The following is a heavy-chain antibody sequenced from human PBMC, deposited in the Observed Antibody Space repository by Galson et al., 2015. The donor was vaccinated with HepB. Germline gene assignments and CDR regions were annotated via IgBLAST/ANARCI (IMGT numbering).Heavy chain of an antibody. CDR2: TYYRSKWYN. CDR3: ARARCSGGSCYVYRYFDL. V-gene: IGHV6-1*01. J-gene: IGHJ2*01. CDR1: GDSVSSNSAA. D-gene: IGHD2-15*01. Sequence: CAISGDSVSSNSAAWNWIRQSPSRGLEWLGRTYYRSKWYNDYAVSVKSRITINPDTSKNQFSLQLNSVTPEDTAVYYCARARCSGGSCYVYRYFDLWGRGTLVTVSS.